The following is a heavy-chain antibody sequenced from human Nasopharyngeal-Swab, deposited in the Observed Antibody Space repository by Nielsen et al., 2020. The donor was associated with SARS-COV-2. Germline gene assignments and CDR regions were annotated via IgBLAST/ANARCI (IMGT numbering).Heavy chain of an antibody. CDR2: IRSKAYGGTT. D-gene: IGHD5-24*01. J-gene: IGHJ4*02. CDR3: TSGRDGYKNQIDY. V-gene: IGHV3-49*02. Sequence: WIRQPPGKGLEWVGFIRSKAYGGTTEYAASVKGRFTISRDDSKSIAYPQMNSLKTEDTAVYYCTSGRDGYKNQIDYWGQGTLVTVSS.